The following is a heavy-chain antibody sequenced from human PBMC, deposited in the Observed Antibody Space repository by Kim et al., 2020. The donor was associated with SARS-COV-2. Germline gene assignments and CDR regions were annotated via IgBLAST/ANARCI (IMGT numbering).Heavy chain of an antibody. V-gene: IGHV3-30*04. J-gene: IGHJ4*02. Sequence: GGSLRLSCAASGFTFSSYAMHWVRQAPGKGLEWVAVISYDGINKYSADSVKGRFTISRDNSKNTLYLQMNSLRAEDTAVYYCARSGSGSYYSYFDYWGQGTLVTVSS. CDR1: GFTFSSYA. CDR3: ARSGSGSYYSYFDY. D-gene: IGHD3-10*01. CDR2: ISYDGINK.